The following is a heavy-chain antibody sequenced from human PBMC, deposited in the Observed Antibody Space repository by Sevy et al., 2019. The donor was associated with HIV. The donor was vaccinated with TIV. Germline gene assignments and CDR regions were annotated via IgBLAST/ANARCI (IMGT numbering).Heavy chain of an antibody. V-gene: IGHV4-31*03. J-gene: IGHJ4*02. Sequence: SETLSLTCTVSGGSISSGGYYWSWIRQHPGKGLEWIGYIYYSGSNYYNPSLKSRVTISADTYKNQCSLKLSSVTAADTAVYYCARVKRYYYDSSSYPDYWGQGTLVTVSS. CDR1: GGSISSGGYY. CDR2: IYYSGSN. D-gene: IGHD3-22*01. CDR3: ARVKRYYYDSSSYPDY.